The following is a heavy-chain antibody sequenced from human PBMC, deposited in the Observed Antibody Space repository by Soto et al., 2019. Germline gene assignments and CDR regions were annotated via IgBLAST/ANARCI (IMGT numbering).Heavy chain of an antibody. Sequence: QVQLVESGGGVVQPGRSLRLSCAASGFTFSSYGMHWVRQAPGKGLEWVAVISYDGSNKYYADSVKGRFTISRDNSKNTVYLQMNSLSAEDTGVYYCAKEEVVVTGITPWYFDYWGQGTLVTVSS. V-gene: IGHV3-30*18. CDR1: GFTFSSYG. J-gene: IGHJ4*02. D-gene: IGHD2-21*02. CDR3: AKEEVVVTGITPWYFDY. CDR2: ISYDGSNK.